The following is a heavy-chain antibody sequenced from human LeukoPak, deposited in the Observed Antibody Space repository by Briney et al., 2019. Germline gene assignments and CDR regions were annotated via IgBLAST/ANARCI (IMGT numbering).Heavy chain of an antibody. CDR1: GFTFSSYS. Sequence: GGSLRLSCAASGFTFSSYSMNWVRQAPGKGLEWVSSISSSSSYIYYADSVKGRFTISRDNAKNSLYLQMNSLRAEDTAVYYCARHRGRLLLFRGPFDYWGQGTLVTVSS. CDR3: ARHRGRLLLFRGPFDY. V-gene: IGHV3-21*01. J-gene: IGHJ4*02. CDR2: ISSSSSYI. D-gene: IGHD2-21*02.